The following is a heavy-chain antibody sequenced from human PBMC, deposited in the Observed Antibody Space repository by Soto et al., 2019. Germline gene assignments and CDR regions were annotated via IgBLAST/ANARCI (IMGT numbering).Heavy chain of an antibody. Sequence: QVQLQESGPGLVKPSETLSLTCTVSGVSISSYYWSWIRQPPGKGLEWIGYIYYSGSTNYNPSLKSRVTISVDTSKNQFSLKLSSVTAADTAVYYCARDFMSSGAFDIWGQGTMVTVSS. D-gene: IGHD6-6*01. V-gene: IGHV4-59*01. J-gene: IGHJ3*02. CDR1: GVSISSYY. CDR2: IYYSGST. CDR3: ARDFMSSGAFDI.